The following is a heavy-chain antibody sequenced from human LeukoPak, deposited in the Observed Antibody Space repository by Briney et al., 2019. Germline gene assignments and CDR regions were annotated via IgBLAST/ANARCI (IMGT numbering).Heavy chain of an antibody. Sequence: AGSLRLSCAASGFSVSSNYMSWVRQAPGKGLEWVSVIYSGGSTYYADSVKGRFTISRDNSKNTLYLQMKSLRAEDTAVYYCARTDETAPAEDFQHWGQGTLLPVFS. CDR2: IYSGGST. D-gene: IGHD2-21*02. V-gene: IGHV3-53*01. CDR1: GFSVSSNY. CDR3: ARTDETAPAEDFQH. J-gene: IGHJ1*01.